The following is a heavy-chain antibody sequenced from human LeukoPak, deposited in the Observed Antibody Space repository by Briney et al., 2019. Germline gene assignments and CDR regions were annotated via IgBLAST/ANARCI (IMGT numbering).Heavy chain of an antibody. CDR3: AKVSGGCSGGSCYSGYFDY. CDR2: ISGSGGST. Sequence: GGSLRLSCAASGFTFSSYAMSWVRQAPGKGLEWVSAISGSGGSTYYADSVKGRFTISRDNSKNTLYLQMNSLRAEDTAVYYCAKVSGGCSGGSCYSGYFDYWGQGTLVTVSS. V-gene: IGHV3-23*01. J-gene: IGHJ4*02. CDR1: GFTFSSYA. D-gene: IGHD2-15*01.